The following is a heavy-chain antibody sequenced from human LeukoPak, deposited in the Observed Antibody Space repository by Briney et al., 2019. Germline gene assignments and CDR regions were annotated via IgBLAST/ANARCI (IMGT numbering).Heavy chain of an antibody. CDR2: LGIGGDT. J-gene: IGHJ3*02. D-gene: IGHD2-21*01. CDR1: GFTFRNYD. Sequence: GGSLRLSCAASGFTFRNYDMHWVRQAPGRGLEWVSALGIGGDTYYLDSVKGRFTISRENAQNSLYLQMNSLTDGDTAVYYCVRGGIRVSGIDAFDIRGQGTMVSVSS. CDR3: VRGGIRVSGIDAFDI. V-gene: IGHV3-13*01.